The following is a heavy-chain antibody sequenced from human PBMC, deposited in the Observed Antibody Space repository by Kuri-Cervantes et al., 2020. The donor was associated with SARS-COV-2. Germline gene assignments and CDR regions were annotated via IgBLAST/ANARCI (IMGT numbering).Heavy chain of an antibody. V-gene: IGHV3-23*01. Sequence: GESLKISCATSGFSFSNYAMTWVRQAPGKGLEWVSTISASGGSTYYADSVKGRFTLSRDNSKTTVYLQMNSLRTDDTAVYYCAKSPRDGYGNWFDPWGQGTQVTVSS. CDR1: GFSFSNYA. CDR3: AKSPRDGYGNWFDP. D-gene: IGHD5-24*01. CDR2: ISASGGST. J-gene: IGHJ5*02.